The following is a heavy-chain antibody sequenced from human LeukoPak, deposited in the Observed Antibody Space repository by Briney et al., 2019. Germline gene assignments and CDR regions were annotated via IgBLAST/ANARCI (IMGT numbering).Heavy chain of an antibody. CDR1: GYTFTNYY. V-gene: IGHV1-46*01. Sequence: GASVKVSCKASGYTFTNYYLHWVRQAPGQGLEWMGTINPSGGTTTYAQKFQGRLTVTRDTSTSTVYMELSSLRPEDTAMYYCARGGLGIQASFDYWGQGTLVTVSS. D-gene: IGHD7-27*01. J-gene: IGHJ4*02. CDR3: ARGGLGIQASFDY. CDR2: INPSGGTT.